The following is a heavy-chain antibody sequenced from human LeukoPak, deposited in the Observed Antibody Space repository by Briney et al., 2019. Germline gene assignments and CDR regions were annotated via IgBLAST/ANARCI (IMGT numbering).Heavy chain of an antibody. D-gene: IGHD4-17*01. J-gene: IGHJ4*02. Sequence: ASVKVSCKVSGYTLTELSMHWVRQAPGKGLEWMGGFDPEDGETIYAQKFQGRVTMTEGTSTDTAYMELSSLGSEDTAVYYCATETTSFDYWGQGTLVTVSS. CDR1: GYTLTELS. V-gene: IGHV1-24*01. CDR3: ATETTSFDY. CDR2: FDPEDGET.